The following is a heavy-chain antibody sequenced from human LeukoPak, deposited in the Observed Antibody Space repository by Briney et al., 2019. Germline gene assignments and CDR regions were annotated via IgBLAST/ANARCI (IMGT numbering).Heavy chain of an antibody. J-gene: IGHJ4*02. CDR2: ITVSGGGT. V-gene: IGHV3-23*01. CDR3: AKRVPYYFDY. Sequence: GGSLRLSCVFSGFTFNNYAMSWVRQAPGKGLEWVSSITVSGGGTFYADSVKGRFTISRDNSEKTLFLQMNSLRAEDTAVYYCAKRVPYYFDYWGQGILVTVSS. CDR1: GFTFNNYA.